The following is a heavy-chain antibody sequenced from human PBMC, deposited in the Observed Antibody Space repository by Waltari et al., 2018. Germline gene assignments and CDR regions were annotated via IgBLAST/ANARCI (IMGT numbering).Heavy chain of an antibody. CDR2: INHGVKT. CDR3: VRSHCIGDSCFRYYYYGMDV. D-gene: IGHD2-15*01. V-gene: IGHV4-34*01. CDR1: EGSFSAFF. J-gene: IGHJ6*02. Sequence: VRLDQWGTELVEPWETLSLTCAVYEGSFSAFFWSWVRQAPVKGLEWIGEINHGVKTDYNPSLKSRLFMSVDPSKNQFSLMLSSVTAADTAVYYCVRSHCIGDSCFRYYYYGMDVWGQGTTVTVSS.